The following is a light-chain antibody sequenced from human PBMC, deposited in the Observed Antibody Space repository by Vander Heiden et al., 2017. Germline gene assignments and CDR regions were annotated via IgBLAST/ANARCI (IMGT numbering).Light chain of an antibody. CDR1: QDITKY. CDR3: QQYGDLPLT. J-gene: IGKJ4*01. Sequence: DIQMTQSPSSLSASVGDRVTITCQASQDITKYLNWYQQKPGKAPNLLIYDASNLKTGVPSTFSGSGSGTDFTFTINILHPEDFTTYYCQQYGDLPLTFGGGTKLEI. CDR2: DAS. V-gene: IGKV1-33*01.